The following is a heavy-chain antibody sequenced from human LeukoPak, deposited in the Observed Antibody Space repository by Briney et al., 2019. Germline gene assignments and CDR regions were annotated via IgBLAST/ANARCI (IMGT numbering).Heavy chain of an antibody. CDR2: IKEDGSET. CDR1: GFNFRTYW. D-gene: IGHD3-10*02. V-gene: IGHV3-7*01. J-gene: IGHJ6*04. CDR3: AELGITMIGGV. Sequence: GGSLRLSCAASGFNFRTYWMTWVRRAPGKGLEWVAVIKEDGSETYYVDSVKGRFTVSRDNAKNSLYLQMNSLRAEDTAVYYCAELGITMIGGVWGKGTTVTISS.